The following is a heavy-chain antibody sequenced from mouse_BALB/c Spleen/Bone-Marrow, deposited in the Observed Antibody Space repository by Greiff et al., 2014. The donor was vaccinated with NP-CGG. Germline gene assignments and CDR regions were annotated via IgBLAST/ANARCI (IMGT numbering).Heavy chain of an antibody. Sequence: VQLQQSGAEVVNPGASVKLSCRASGYTFTNYWIQWVKQRPGQGLGWIGEIFPGTDTTYYNEKFKDKATLTIDTSSSTAYMRLSNLTSEDPAVYFCARNYDYDEGAWFTYWGQGTLVTVSA. J-gene: IGHJ3*01. CDR2: IFPGTDTT. CDR1: GYTFTNYW. D-gene: IGHD2-4*01. V-gene: IGHV1S132*01. CDR3: ARNYDYDEGAWFTY.